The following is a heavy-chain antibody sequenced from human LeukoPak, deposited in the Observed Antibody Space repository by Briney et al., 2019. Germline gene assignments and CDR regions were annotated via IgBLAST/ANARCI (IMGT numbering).Heavy chain of an antibody. CDR2: ISSSSSYI. V-gene: IGHV3-21*01. CDR3: AREFDSSGYPTSFDY. J-gene: IGHJ4*02. D-gene: IGHD3-22*01. Sequence: GGSLRLSCAASGFTFSSYSMNWVRQAPGKGLEWVSSISSSSSYIYYADSVKGRFTISRDNAKNSLYLQMNSLRAEDTAVYYCAREFDSSGYPTSFDYWGQGTLATVSS. CDR1: GFTFSSYS.